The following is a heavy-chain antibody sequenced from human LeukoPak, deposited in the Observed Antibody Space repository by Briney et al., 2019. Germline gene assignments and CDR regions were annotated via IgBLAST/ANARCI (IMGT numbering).Heavy chain of an antibody. CDR3: ARDAARLNYGDYAYHFDY. J-gene: IGHJ4*02. D-gene: IGHD4-17*01. Sequence: GESLRLSCAASGFTFSSYSMNWVRQAPGKGLEWVSSISSSGSYIYYADSVKGRFTISRDNAKNSLYLQMNSLRAEDTAVYYCARDAARLNYGDYAYHFDYWGQGTLVTVSS. CDR1: GFTFSSYS. CDR2: ISSSGSYI. V-gene: IGHV3-21*01.